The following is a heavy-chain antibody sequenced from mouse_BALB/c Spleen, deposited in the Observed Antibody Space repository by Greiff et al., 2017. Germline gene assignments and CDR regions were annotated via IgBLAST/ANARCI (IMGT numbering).Heavy chain of an antibody. CDR3: ARGLWLRRVFDY. J-gene: IGHJ2*01. V-gene: IGHV3-2*02. D-gene: IGHD2-2*01. Sequence: EVKLMESGPGLVKPSQSLSLTCTVTGYSITSDYAWNWIRQFPGNKLEWMGYISYSGSTSYNPSLKSRISITRDTSKNQFFLQLNSVTTEDTATYYCARGLWLRRVFDYWGQGTTLTVSS. CDR1: GYSITSDYA. CDR2: ISYSGST.